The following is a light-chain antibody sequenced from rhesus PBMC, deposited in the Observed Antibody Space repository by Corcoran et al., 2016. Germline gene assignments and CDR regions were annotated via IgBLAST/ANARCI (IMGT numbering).Light chain of an antibody. J-gene: IGKJ4*01. CDR2: KAS. CDR1: QSISSW. Sequence: DIQMTQSPSSLSASVGDTGTITRRASQSISSWLDWYQQKPGKAPNLLIYKASCFKSGVPSRFSGSGSGTDFTLTISSLQPEDFATYYCLQYNNSPLTFGGGTKVELK. V-gene: IGKV1-22*01. CDR3: LQYNNSPLT.